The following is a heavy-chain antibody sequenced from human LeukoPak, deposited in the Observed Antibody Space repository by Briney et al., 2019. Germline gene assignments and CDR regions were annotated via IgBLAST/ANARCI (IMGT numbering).Heavy chain of an antibody. V-gene: IGHV1-69*04. D-gene: IGHD6-19*01. J-gene: IGHJ4*02. Sequence: SVKVSCKASGGTFSSYAISWVRQAPGQGLEWMGRIIPILGIANYAQKFQGRVTITADKSTSTAYMELSSLRSEDTAVYYCARESGYSSGWYVRGTASYFDYWGQGTLVTVSS. CDR3: ARESGYSSGWYVRGTASYFDY. CDR2: IIPILGIA. CDR1: GGTFSSYA.